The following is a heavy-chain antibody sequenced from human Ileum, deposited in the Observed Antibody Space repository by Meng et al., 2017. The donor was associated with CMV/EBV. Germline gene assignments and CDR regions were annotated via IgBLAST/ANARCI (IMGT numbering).Heavy chain of an antibody. CDR3: ATLAVAGRYVDY. V-gene: IGHV3-7*01. Sequence: GESLKISCITSGFTFRDYGISWVRQAPGKGLEWVGNIKQDGSETYYVDSMKGRFTISRDNAKNSLYLQMNSLRAEDTAVYYCATLAVAGRYVDYWGQGTLVTVSS. D-gene: IGHD6-19*01. CDR2: IKQDGSET. CDR1: GFTFRDYG. J-gene: IGHJ4*02.